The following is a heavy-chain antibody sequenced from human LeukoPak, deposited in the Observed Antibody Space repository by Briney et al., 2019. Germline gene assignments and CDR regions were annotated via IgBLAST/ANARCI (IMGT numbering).Heavy chain of an antibody. V-gene: IGHV4-39*01. CDR3: ARVNLEYCSSTSWSGCDYMDV. D-gene: IGHD2-2*01. CDR2: IYYSGST. Sequence: PSETLSLTCTVSGGSISSSSYYSGWIRQPPGKGLEWIGSIYYSGSTYYNPSLKSRVTISVDTSKNQFSLKLSSVTAADTAVYYCARVNLEYCSSTSWSGCDYMDVWGKGTTVTVSS. J-gene: IGHJ6*03. CDR1: GGSISSSSYY.